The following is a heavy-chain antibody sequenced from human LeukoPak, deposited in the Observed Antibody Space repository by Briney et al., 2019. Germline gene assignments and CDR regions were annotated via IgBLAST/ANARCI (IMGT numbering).Heavy chain of an antibody. CDR3: ASSPTMIVVTDDY. CDR1: GFTFSSYS. CDR2: ISSSSSYI. J-gene: IGHJ4*02. D-gene: IGHD3-22*01. V-gene: IGHV3-21*01. Sequence: GGSLRLSRAASGFTFSSYSMNWVRQAPGKGLEWVSSISSSSSYIYYADSVKGRFTISRDNAKNSLYLQMNSLRAEDTAVYYCASSPTMIVVTDDYWGQGTLVTVSS.